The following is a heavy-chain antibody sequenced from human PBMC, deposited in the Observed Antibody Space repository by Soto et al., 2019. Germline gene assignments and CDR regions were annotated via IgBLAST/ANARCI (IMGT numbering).Heavy chain of an antibody. CDR1: GFTFSIYA. D-gene: IGHD3-16*02. Sequence: EVQLLESGGGLIQPGGSLRLSCAVSGFTFSIYAMSWVRQAPGKGLEWVSSISGSGDSTYYADSAKGRFTISRDNSKNTLYLQMNSLRAEDTAVYYCAKDLLMITFGGVIAHFDYWGQGTLVTVSS. V-gene: IGHV3-23*01. CDR2: ISGSGDST. CDR3: AKDLLMITFGGVIAHFDY. J-gene: IGHJ4*02.